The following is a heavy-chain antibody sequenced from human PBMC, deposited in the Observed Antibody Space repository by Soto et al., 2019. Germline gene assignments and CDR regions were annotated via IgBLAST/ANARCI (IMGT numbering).Heavy chain of an antibody. CDR1: GFTFSSYG. CDR3: ARESGIAAAGTYGMDV. V-gene: IGHV3-33*01. J-gene: IGHJ6*02. Sequence: ESGGGVVQPGRSLRLSCAASGFTFSSYGMHWVRQAPGKGLEWVAVIWYDGSNKYYADSVKGRFTISRDNSKNTLYLQMNSLRAEDTAVYYCARESGIAAAGTYGMDVWGQGTTVTVSS. D-gene: IGHD6-13*01. CDR2: IWYDGSNK.